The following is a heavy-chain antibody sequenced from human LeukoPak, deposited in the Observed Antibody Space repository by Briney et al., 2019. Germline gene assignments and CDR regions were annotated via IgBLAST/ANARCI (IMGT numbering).Heavy chain of an antibody. J-gene: IGHJ4*02. CDR2: IYYSGST. CDR1: GGSISSYY. D-gene: IGHD6-6*01. V-gene: IGHV4-59*08. CDR3: ARHGHSSSLTVWPGGPTEFDY. Sequence: KPSETLSLTCTVSGGSISSYYWSWIRQPPGKGLEWIGYIYYSGSTNYNPSLKSRVTISVDTSKNQFSLKLSSVTAADTAVYYCARHGHSSSLTVWPGGPTEFDYWGQGTLVTVSS.